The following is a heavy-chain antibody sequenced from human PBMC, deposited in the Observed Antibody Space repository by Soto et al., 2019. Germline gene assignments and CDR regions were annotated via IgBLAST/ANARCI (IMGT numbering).Heavy chain of an antibody. CDR3: ARHADVSNFDY. V-gene: IGHV4-39*01. CDR2: IHYSGST. CDR1: GASISSSSYY. Sequence: QLQLQEPGPGLVKPSETLSLTCTVSGASISSSSYYWGWIRQPPGKGLEWIGSIHYSGSTYYNPSNKNRVTISVDTYNIQFSLKVSSVTAADTAVYSCARHADVSNFDYWGQGTLVTVSS. J-gene: IGHJ4*02.